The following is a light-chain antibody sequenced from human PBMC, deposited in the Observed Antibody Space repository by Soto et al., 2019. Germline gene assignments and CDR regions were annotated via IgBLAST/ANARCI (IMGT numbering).Light chain of an antibody. CDR3: QQFGSPFT. V-gene: IGKV3-20*01. CDR2: GAS. J-gene: IGKJ3*01. CDR1: QSVDSSY. Sequence: EIVLTQSPGTLSLSPGERATLSCRASQSVDSSYLAWYQQKPGQAPRLLIYGASSRATGIPDRFSGSGSGTDVTLTISRLEPEDFAVYYCQQFGSPFTFGPGTKVDIK.